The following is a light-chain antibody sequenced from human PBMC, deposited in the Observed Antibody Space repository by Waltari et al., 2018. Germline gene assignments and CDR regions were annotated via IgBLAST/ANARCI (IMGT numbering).Light chain of an antibody. Sequence: DVVMTQSPLSLPVTLGQPASISCRSSQSLIHNNGNTYLNWFQQRPGKSPRRLIYKSSNRDSGVPDRCSGSGSGTDFTLRISRVEAEDVGVYYCMQGTHPPQTFGGGTKVEIK. CDR2: KSS. V-gene: IGKV2-30*02. CDR3: MQGTHPPQT. J-gene: IGKJ4*01. CDR1: QSLIHNNGNTY.